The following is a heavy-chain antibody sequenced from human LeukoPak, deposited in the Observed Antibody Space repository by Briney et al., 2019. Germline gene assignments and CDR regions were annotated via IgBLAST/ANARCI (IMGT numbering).Heavy chain of an antibody. Sequence: GGSLRLSCAASGFTFDDYGMSWVRQAPGKGLEWVSGINWNGGSTGYADSVKGRFTISRDNAKNSLYLQMNSLRAEDTALYYCAIGGQQLPFDPSGQGTLVTVCS. V-gene: IGHV3-20*04. D-gene: IGHD6-13*01. CDR3: AIGGQQLPFDP. J-gene: IGHJ5*02. CDR2: INWNGGST. CDR1: GFTFDDYG.